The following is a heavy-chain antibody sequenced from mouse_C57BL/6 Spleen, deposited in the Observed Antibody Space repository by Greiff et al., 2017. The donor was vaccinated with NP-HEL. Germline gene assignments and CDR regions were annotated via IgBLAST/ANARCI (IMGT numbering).Heavy chain of an antibody. CDR2: LSSKSNNYAT. V-gene: IGHV10-1*01. CDR1: GFSFNTSA. Sequence: DVQLVESGGGLVQPKGSLKLSCAASGFSFNTSAMNWVRPAPGTGLDWVARLSSKSNNYATYYADSVKDRFTISRDDSESMLYLQMNNLKTEDTAMYDCGRQSNLDYGYDDYFDYWGQGTTLTVSS. J-gene: IGHJ2*01. D-gene: IGHD2-2*01. CDR3: GRQSNLDYGYDDYFDY.